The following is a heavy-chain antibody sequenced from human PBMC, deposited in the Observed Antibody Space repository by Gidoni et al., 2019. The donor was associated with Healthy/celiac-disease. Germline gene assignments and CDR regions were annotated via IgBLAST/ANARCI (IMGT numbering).Heavy chain of an antibody. CDR2: MNPNSGNT. D-gene: IGHD2-2*01. J-gene: IGHJ5*02. CDR3: ARGSIVVVPAATKVNWFDP. Sequence: QLQLVQSGAEVKKPGASVKVSCKASGYTFTSYDINWVRQATGQGLEWMGWMNPNSGNTGYAQKFQGRVTMTRNTSISTAYMELSSLRSEDTAVYYCARGSIVVVPAATKVNWFDPWGQGTLVTVSS. CDR1: GYTFTSYD. V-gene: IGHV1-8*01.